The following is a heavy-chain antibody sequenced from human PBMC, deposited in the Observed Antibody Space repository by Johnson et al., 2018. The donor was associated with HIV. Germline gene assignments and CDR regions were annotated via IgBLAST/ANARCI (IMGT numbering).Heavy chain of an antibody. J-gene: IGHJ3*02. CDR2: ISGSGGSS. CDR1: GFSFSSYA. V-gene: IGHV3-23*04. CDR3: ARGRTPDAFDI. Sequence: VQLVESGGGLVQPGGSLRLSCAASGFSFSSYAMSWVRQAPGKGLEWVSGISGSGGSSYYADFLKGRFTISRDNSKNTLYLQMNSLRPEDTAMYYCARGRTPDAFDIWGQGTMVTVSS. D-gene: IGHD3-16*01.